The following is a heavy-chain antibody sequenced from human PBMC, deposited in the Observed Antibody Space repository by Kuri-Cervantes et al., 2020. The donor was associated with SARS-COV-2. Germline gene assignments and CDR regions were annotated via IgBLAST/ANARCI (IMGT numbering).Heavy chain of an antibody. Sequence: SETLSLTCALYYGTLTGYQWSWIRQPPGKGLEWIGGINHRGDTYYNPSLEGRVTISRDTSENKFSLRLSSVTAADTAVYYCARGINGYFFFYYLDVWGKGNTVNFSS. CDR2: INHRGDT. V-gene: IGHV4-34*01. CDR1: YGTLTGYQ. J-gene: IGHJ6*03. CDR3: ARGINGYFFFYYLDV. D-gene: IGHD3-22*01.